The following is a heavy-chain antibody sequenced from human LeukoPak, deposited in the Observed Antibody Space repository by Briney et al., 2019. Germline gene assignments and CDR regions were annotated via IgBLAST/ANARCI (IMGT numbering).Heavy chain of an antibody. J-gene: IGHJ6*02. CDR1: GYTFTSYG. CDR3: ARASSTSGWPYYYYYGMDV. D-gene: IGHD6-19*01. CDR2: ISAYNGNT. Sequence: ASVKVSCKASGYTFTSYGISRVRQAPGQGLEWMGWISAYNGNTNYAQKLQGRVTMTTDTSTSTAYMELRSLRSDDTAVYYCARASSTSGWPYYYYYGMDVWGQGTTVTVSS. V-gene: IGHV1-18*01.